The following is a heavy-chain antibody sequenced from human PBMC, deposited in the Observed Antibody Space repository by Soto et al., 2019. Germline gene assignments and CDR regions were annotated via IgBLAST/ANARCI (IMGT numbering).Heavy chain of an antibody. J-gene: IGHJ4*02. D-gene: IGHD2-15*01. V-gene: IGHV1-18*01. Sequence: QVQLVQSGAEVKKPRASVKVSCKAAGYSFSTSGISWVRQAPGQGLEWVGWISSYNVNTNYAQKVQGRVTMTTDTSTSTAYMELRSLTSDDTAVYYCAREICTGGSCYRTFDYWGQGTLVTVSS. CDR3: AREICTGGSCYRTFDY. CDR1: GYSFSTSG. CDR2: ISSYNVNT.